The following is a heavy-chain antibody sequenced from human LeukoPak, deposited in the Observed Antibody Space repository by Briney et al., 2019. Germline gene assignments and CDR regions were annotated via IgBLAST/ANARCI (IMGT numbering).Heavy chain of an antibody. Sequence: ASVKVSCKXSGYTFTSYYMHWVRQAPGQGLEWMGIINPSGGSTSYSQKFQGRVTMTRDTSTSTVYMELSSLRSEDTAVYYCARDTTPLVRYFDYWGQGTLVTVSS. CDR3: ARDTTPLVRYFDY. J-gene: IGHJ4*02. D-gene: IGHD1-1*01. V-gene: IGHV1-46*01. CDR1: GYTFTSYY. CDR2: INPSGGST.